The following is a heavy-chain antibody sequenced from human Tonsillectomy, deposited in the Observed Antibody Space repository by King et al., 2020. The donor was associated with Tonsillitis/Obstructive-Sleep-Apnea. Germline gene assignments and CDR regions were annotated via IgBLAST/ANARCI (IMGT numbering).Heavy chain of an antibody. J-gene: IGHJ6*02. V-gene: IGHV1-69*01. Sequence: QLVQSGAEVKKPGSSVKVSCKASGGTFSSYAISWVRQAPGQGLEWMGGIIPIFGTANYAQKFQGRVTITADESTSTAYMELGSLRSEDTAVYYCASQVAVAGTNYYGMDVWGQGTTVTVSS. CDR1: GGTFSSYA. CDR3: ASQVAVAGTNYYGMDV. CDR2: IIPIFGTA. D-gene: IGHD6-19*01.